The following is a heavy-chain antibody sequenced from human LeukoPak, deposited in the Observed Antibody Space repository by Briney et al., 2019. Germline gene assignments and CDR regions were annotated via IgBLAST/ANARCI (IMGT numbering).Heavy chain of an antibody. V-gene: IGHV3-11*01. Sequence: TGGSLRLSCAASGFTFGDYYMTWVRQAPGKGLEWVSYISNSGSTIYDADSVKGRFTISRDNAKNSLYLQMNTLRAEDTAVYYCARQHRYCSGVSCYPRVGWFDPWGQGTLVTVSS. J-gene: IGHJ5*02. CDR1: GFTFGDYY. D-gene: IGHD2-15*01. CDR3: ARQHRYCSGVSCYPRVGWFDP. CDR2: ISNSGSTI.